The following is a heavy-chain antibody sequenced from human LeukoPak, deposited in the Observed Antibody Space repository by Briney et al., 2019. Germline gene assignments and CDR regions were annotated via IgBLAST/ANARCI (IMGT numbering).Heavy chain of an antibody. CDR2: IRGGVGGGGT. Sequence: PGGSLRLSCAASVLPFRNHSMTWVRQAPGDGRGWVSSIRGGVGGGGTSYAESVKGRFTVYRDNFKNTLYLQMTSLRAGDTAVYYCAKDPNGDYVGAFDSWGQGTLVTVSS. D-gene: IGHD4-17*01. J-gene: IGHJ3*01. CDR3: AKDPNGDYVGAFDS. V-gene: IGHV3-23*01. CDR1: VLPFRNHS.